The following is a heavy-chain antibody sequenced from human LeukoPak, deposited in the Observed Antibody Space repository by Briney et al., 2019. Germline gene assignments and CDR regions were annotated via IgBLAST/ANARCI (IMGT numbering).Heavy chain of an antibody. CDR1: GGSFSGYY. CDR2: INHSGST. J-gene: IGHJ4*02. V-gene: IGHV4-34*01. D-gene: IGHD1-26*01. CDR3: ARWAGGGSYSDFDY. Sequence: SETLSLTCAVYGGSFSGYYWSWIRQPPGKGLEWIGEINHSGSTNYNPSLKSRVTISVDTSKNQFSLKLSSVTAADTAVYYCARWAGGGSYSDFDYWGQGTLVTVSS.